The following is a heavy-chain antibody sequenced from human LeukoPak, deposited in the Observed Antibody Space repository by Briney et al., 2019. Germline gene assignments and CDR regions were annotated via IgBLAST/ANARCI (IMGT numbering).Heavy chain of an antibody. Sequence: SETLSLTCTVSGGSISSYYWSWIRQPPGKGLEWIGYIYYSGSTNYNPSLKSRVTISVDTSKNQFSLKLSSVTAADTAVYYCARDPGPFASFDYWGQGTLVTVSS. V-gene: IGHV4-59*12. CDR1: GGSISSYY. J-gene: IGHJ4*02. CDR2: IYYSGST. CDR3: ARDPGPFASFDY.